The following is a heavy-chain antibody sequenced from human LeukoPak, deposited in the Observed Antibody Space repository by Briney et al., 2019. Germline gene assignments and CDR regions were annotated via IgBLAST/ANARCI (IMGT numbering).Heavy chain of an antibody. CDR3: AKVPSPFGVVRYFDY. CDR1: GFTFSSYA. V-gene: IGHV3-23*01. D-gene: IGHD3-3*01. Sequence: GGSLRLSCAASGFTFSSYAMSWVRQAPGKGLEWVSAISGGGGSTYYADSVKGRVTISRDNSKNTLYLQMNSLRAEDTAVYYCAKVPSPFGVVRYFDYWGQGTLVTVSS. J-gene: IGHJ4*02. CDR2: ISGGGGST.